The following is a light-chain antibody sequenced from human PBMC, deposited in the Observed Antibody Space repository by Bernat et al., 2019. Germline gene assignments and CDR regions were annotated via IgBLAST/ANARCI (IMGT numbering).Light chain of an antibody. Sequence: QSALTQPASISGSPGQSISISCTGTSSDIGLYKFVSWYQQHPGEAPKLLIYDVSYRPSGVSSRFSGSKSGNTASLTISGLQTEDEADYSCKSYISPHSQVFGTGTKVTV. V-gene: IGLV2-14*03. J-gene: IGLJ1*01. CDR2: DVS. CDR3: KSYISPHSQV. CDR1: SSDIGLYKF.